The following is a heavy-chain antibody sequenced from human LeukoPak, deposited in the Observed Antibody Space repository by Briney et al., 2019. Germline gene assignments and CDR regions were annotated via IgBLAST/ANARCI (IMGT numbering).Heavy chain of an antibody. CDR1: GYIFTSYG. CDR2: ISGYNGNT. CDR3: ARGPHIRTYDRDNWFDP. J-gene: IGHJ5*02. V-gene: IGHV1-18*01. D-gene: IGHD3-3*01. Sequence: ASVKVSCKTSGYIFTSYGISWVRQAPGQGLEWMGWISGYNGNTNYAQKLQGRVTMTRDMSTNTIYMELSSLRSEDTAVYYCARGPHIRTYDRDNWFDPWGQGTLVTVSS.